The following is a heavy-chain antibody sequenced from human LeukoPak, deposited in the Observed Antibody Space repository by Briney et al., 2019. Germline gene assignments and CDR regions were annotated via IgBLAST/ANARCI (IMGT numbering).Heavy chain of an antibody. CDR2: ITYSSTYI. D-gene: IGHD1-26*01. CDR3: ARDPYSGGYGSYYYYYMDV. Sequence: GGSLRLSCAASGFSFSSYAMSWVRQAPGKVLEWVSSITYSSTYIYYADSVKGRFTISRDNAKNSVYLEMNSLRAEDTAVYYCARDPYSGGYGSYYYYYMDVWGKGTTVTISS. J-gene: IGHJ6*03. CDR1: GFSFSSYA. V-gene: IGHV3-21*01.